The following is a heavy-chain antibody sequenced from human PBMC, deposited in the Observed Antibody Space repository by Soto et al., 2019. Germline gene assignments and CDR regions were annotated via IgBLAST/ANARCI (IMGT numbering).Heavy chain of an antibody. CDR3: ARGTAMVIREMATTPYYGMDV. CDR1: GGTFSSYA. D-gene: IGHD5-18*01. CDR2: IIPIFSTA. V-gene: IGHV1-69*13. J-gene: IGHJ6*02. Sequence: SVKVSCKASGGTFSSYAISWVRQAPGQGLEWMGGIIPIFSTANYAQKFQGRVTITADESTSTAYMELSSLRSEDTAVYYCARGTAMVIREMATTPYYGMDVWGQGTTVTVSS.